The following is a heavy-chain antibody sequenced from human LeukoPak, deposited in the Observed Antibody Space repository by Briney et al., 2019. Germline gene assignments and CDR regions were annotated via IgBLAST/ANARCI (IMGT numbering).Heavy chain of an antibody. Sequence: PGGSLRLSCAASGFSFASYSMSWVRQAPGKGLQWVSGIRDSGGTADYADSVRGRLTIYRDNSKNTLYLQMNSLRVDDTAVYYCAPLNWYSPGGYWGQGTLVTVSS. V-gene: IGHV3-23*01. D-gene: IGHD2-21*01. J-gene: IGHJ4*02. CDR3: APLNWYSPGGY. CDR2: IRDSGGTA. CDR1: GFSFASYS.